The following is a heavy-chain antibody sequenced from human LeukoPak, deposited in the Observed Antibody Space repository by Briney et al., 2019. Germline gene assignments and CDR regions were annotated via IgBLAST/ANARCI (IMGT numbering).Heavy chain of an antibody. CDR3: ARDVAAAGTSVDY. D-gene: IGHD6-13*01. J-gene: IGHJ4*02. CDR2: INPNSGGT. Sequence: ASVKVSCKASGYTFTGYYMHWVRRAPGQGLEWMGWINPNSGGTNYAQKFQGRVTMTRDTSISTAYMELSRLRSDDTAVYYCARDVAAAGTSVDYWGQGTLVTVSS. CDR1: GYTFTGYY. V-gene: IGHV1-2*02.